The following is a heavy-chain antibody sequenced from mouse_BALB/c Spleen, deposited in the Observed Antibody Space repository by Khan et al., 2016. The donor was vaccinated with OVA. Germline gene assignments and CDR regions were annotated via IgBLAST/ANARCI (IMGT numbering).Heavy chain of an antibody. V-gene: IGHV3-2*02. J-gene: IGHJ2*01. CDR2: ISYSGNT. CDR3: ARVYGGDFDY. Sequence: VQLKQSGPGLVKPSQSLSLTCTVTGYSITSDYAWNWLRQFPGNKLEWMGHISYSGNTKYNPSLKSRISVTRDTSKNQIFLQLNSVTAEDTATYYCARVYGGDFDYWGQGTTLTVSS. D-gene: IGHD2-10*02. CDR1: GYSITSDYA.